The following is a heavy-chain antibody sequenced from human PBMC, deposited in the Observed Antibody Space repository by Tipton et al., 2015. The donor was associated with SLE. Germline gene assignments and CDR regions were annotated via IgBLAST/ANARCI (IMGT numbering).Heavy chain of an antibody. CDR1: GGSISSADYY. V-gene: IGHV4-31*03. J-gene: IGHJ4*02. D-gene: IGHD3-22*01. Sequence: TLSLTCTVSGGSISSADYYWSWIRQHPGKGLEWIGYIYYTMSAYYNPSLKSRVIISLYTSKNHFSLKLSSVTAADTAVYYCARVSRTFYYDYSGHFDYWGPGTLVTVSS. CDR2: IYYTMSA. CDR3: ARVSRTFYYDYSGHFDY.